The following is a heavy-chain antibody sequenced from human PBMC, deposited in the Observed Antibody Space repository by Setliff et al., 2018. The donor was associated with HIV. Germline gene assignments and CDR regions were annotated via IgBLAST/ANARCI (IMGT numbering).Heavy chain of an antibody. V-gene: IGHV5-51*01. CDR1: GYSFTCYW. J-gene: IGHJ6*03. D-gene: IGHD3-22*01. Sequence: GEALKISCQGSGYSFTCYWIGWVRQMPGKGLEWMGIIYPGDSDTRYSPSFQGQVTISADKSISTAYLQWSSLKASDTPIYYCARSATYYYDSSGVPYYYYYMDVWGKGTTVTVSS. CDR2: IYPGDSDT. CDR3: ARSATYYYDSSGVPYYYYYMDV.